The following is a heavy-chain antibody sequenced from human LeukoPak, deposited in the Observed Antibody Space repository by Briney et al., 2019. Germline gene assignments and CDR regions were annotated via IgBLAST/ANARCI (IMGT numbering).Heavy chain of an antibody. Sequence: GASVKVSCKVPGYTLTELSMHWVRQAPGKGLEWMGGFDPEDGETIYAQKFQGRVTMTEDTSTDTAYMELSSLRSEDTAVYYCATSRITMVRDWFDPWGQGTLVTVSS. CDR1: GYTLTELS. J-gene: IGHJ5*02. CDR2: FDPEDGET. CDR3: ATSRITMVRDWFDP. D-gene: IGHD3-10*01. V-gene: IGHV1-24*01.